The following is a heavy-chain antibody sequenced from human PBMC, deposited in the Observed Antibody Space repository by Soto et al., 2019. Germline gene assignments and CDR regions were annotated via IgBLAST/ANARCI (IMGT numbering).Heavy chain of an antibody. D-gene: IGHD1-26*01. CDR1: GFTFSDYY. CDR2: IRSRGSTI. V-gene: IGHV3-11*01. J-gene: IGHJ3*01. CDR3: ARVGQWELLGAFDL. Sequence: QVQLVESGGGLVKPGGSLRLSCAASGFTFSDYYMSWIRQAPGKGLEWVSYIRSRGSTIYYADSVKGRFTIYRDNAKNALYMQMNSLRAEDTAVDYCARVGQWELLGAFDLWGQGTMVTVSS.